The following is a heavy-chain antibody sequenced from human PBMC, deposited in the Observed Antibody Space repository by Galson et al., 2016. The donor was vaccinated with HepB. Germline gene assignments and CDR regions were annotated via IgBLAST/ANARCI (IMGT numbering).Heavy chain of an antibody. CDR3: ATGRYYYGSEF. D-gene: IGHD3-10*01. V-gene: IGHV4-59*01. CDR1: GGSINSYY. Sequence: SETLSLTCTVSGGSINSYYWSWVRQPPGKGLEWIGYVYYDGSSNYNPSLKSRVPISLDTSKSQFSLKLTSLTAADTAVYYCATGRYYYGSEFWGQGTLVTVSS. J-gene: IGHJ4*02. CDR2: VYYDGSS.